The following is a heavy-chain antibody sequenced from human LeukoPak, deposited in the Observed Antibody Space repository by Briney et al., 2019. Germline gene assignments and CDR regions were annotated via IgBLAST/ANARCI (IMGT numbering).Heavy chain of an antibody. Sequence: GGSLRLSCAASGFTFSSYAISWVRQAPGQGLEWMGRIIPILGIANYAQKFQGRVTITADKSTSTAYMELSSLRSEDTAVYYCARGVPYCSSTSCYNYFDYWGQGTLVTVSS. CDR1: GFTFSSYA. CDR3: ARGVPYCSSTSCYNYFDY. V-gene: IGHV1-69*04. J-gene: IGHJ4*02. D-gene: IGHD2-2*02. CDR2: IIPILGIA.